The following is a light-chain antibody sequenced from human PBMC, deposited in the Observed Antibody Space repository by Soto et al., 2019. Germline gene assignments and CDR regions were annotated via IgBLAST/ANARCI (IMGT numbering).Light chain of an antibody. J-gene: IGKJ4*01. CDR1: QSVSSSY. V-gene: IGKV3D-20*02. CDR2: GAS. Sequence: EIVLTQSPGTLSLSPGEGATLSCRASQSVSSSYIAWYQQRPGQAPRLLIYGASTRAAGIPDRFSGSGSGTDFTLTISRLEPEDLGVYYCQQRNNWVTFGGGTKVDIK. CDR3: QQRNNWVT.